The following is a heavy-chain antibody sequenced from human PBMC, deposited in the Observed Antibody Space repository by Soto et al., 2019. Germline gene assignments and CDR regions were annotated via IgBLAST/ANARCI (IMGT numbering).Heavy chain of an antibody. J-gene: IGHJ6*03. CDR2: IYYSGST. V-gene: IGHV4-59*08. D-gene: IGHD2-8*01. CDR3: ARGGPYCTNGACYPYYYYYMDV. CDR1: GGSISSYY. Sequence: SETLSLTCTVSGGSISSYYWSWIRQPPGKGLEWIGYIYYSGSTNYNPSLKSRVTISVDTSKNQFSLKLSSVTAADTAVYYCARGGPYCTNGACYPYYYYYMDVWGKGTTVTAP.